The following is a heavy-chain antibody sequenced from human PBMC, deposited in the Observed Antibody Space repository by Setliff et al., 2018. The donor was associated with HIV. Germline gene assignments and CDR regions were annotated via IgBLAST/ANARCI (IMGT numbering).Heavy chain of an antibody. J-gene: IGHJ3*02. V-gene: IGHV1-3*01. Sequence: ASVKVSCKASGYTFINYGIHWVRRAPGQRPQWMGWIIAGDGRTKYSQDFQGRVTFTSDTSANTAYMELRSLRSDDTAVYYCARGYGAFDIWGQGTMVTVSS. CDR3: ARGYGAFDI. D-gene: IGHD4-17*01. CDR1: GYTFINYG. CDR2: IIAGDGRT.